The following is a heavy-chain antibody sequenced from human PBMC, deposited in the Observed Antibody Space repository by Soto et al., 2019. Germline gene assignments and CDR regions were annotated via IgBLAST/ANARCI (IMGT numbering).Heavy chain of an antibody. J-gene: IGHJ4*02. CDR2: ISGGAGCT. Sequence: EVQLLESGGGLVQPGGSLRLSCAVSGFTITTHAIIWVRQGPGKGLEWVSGISGGAGCTYYADSVKGRFTISRDNPKNALYLQMNSLRAEDTAVYYCAKEGYVSGFFWGQGTLVTVSS. CDR3: AKEGYVSGFF. V-gene: IGHV3-23*01. CDR1: GFTITTHA. D-gene: IGHD3-10*01.